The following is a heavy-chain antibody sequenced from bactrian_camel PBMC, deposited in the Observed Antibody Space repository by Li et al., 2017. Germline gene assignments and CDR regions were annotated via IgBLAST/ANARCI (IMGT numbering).Heavy chain of an antibody. J-gene: IGHJ2*01. Sequence: HVQLVESGGGPVQAGGSLSLSCVASGNRNRRNCMGWFRQAPEAEREVVATIEYDLRTVIADSVKGRFSISRDNNEGTVFLQMNSLKAEDSAMYYCVAARWCKTADDLDRFREVGGQGTQVTVS. CDR2: IEYDLRT. CDR3: VAARWCKTADDLDRFREV. V-gene: IGHV3S53*01. CDR1: GNRNRRNC. D-gene: IGHD1*01.